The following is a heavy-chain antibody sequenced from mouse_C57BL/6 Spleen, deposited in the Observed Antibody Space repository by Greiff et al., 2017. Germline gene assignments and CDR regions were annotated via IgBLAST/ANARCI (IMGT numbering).Heavy chain of an antibody. J-gene: IGHJ2*01. Sequence: EVMLVESGGGLVKPGGSLKLSCAASGFTFSSYTMSWVRQTPEKRLEWVATISGGGGNTYYPDSVKGRITISRDNAKNTLYLQMSSLRSEDTALYYCARQSLYYFDYWGQGTTLTVSS. CDR2: ISGGGGNT. V-gene: IGHV5-9*01. CDR1: GFTFSSYT. CDR3: ARQSLYYFDY.